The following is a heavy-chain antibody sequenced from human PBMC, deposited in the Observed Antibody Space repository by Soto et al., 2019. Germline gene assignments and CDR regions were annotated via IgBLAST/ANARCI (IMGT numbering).Heavy chain of an antibody. V-gene: IGHV3-30-3*01. J-gene: IGHJ4*02. CDR2: ISYDGSNK. Sequence: QVQLVESGGGVVQPGRSLRLSCAASGFTFSSYAMHWVRQAPGKGLEWVAVISYDGSNKYYADSVKGRFTISRDNSKNTLYLQMNSLRAEDTAVYYCARVGYSSGWYDYWGQGTLVTVSS. CDR1: GFTFSSYA. D-gene: IGHD6-19*01. CDR3: ARVGYSSGWYDY.